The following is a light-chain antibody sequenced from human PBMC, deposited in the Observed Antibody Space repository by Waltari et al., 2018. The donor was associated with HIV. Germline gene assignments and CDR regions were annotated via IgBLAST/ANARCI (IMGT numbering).Light chain of an antibody. CDR2: LGS. CDR1: RSLLHSNGYNY. V-gene: IGKV2-28*01. J-gene: IGKJ2*01. CDR3: MQALQTPPA. Sequence: IVMTQSPLSLPVPPGEPASTSCRSRRSLLHSNGYNYLDWYLQKPGQSPQLLIYLGSSRASGVPDRFSGSESGTDFTLKISRVEAEDVGVYYCMQALQTPPAFGQGTKLEIK.